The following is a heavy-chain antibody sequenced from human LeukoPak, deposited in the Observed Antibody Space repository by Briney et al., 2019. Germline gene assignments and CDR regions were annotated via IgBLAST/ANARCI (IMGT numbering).Heavy chain of an antibody. Sequence: PGGSLRLSCAASGFTFSSYSMNWVRQAPGKGLKCVSSISSSSSYIYYADSVKGRFTISRDNAKNSLYLQMNSLRAEDTAVYYCARVQRYCSGGSCYDYYYYGMDVWGKGTTVTVSS. J-gene: IGHJ6*04. CDR1: GFTFSSYS. V-gene: IGHV3-21*01. D-gene: IGHD2-15*01. CDR2: ISSSSSYI. CDR3: ARVQRYCSGGSCYDYYYYGMDV.